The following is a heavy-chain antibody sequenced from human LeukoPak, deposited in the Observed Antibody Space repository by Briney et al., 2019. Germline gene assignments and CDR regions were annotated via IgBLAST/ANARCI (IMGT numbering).Heavy chain of an antibody. J-gene: IGHJ4*02. V-gene: IGHV4-38-2*01. D-gene: IGHD4-11*01. CDR1: GFFISSGYY. CDR2: IYRNGNT. CDR3: ARAYSRTPGDYYFDS. Sequence: PSETLSLTCAVSGFFISSGYYWGWIRQPPGKGLEWIASIYRNGNTFYNPSLQSRATISVDTSRNQISLQLGSATAADTAVYYCARAYSRTPGDYYFDSWGQGTVVTVSS.